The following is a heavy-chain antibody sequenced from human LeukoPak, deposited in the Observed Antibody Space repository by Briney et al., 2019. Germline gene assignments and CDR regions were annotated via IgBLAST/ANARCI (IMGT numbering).Heavy chain of an antibody. J-gene: IGHJ4*02. CDR3: ARAQAAVAIDY. D-gene: IGHD6-19*01. CDR2: INQSGDT. CDR1: GETFSGYH. V-gene: IGHV4-34*01. Sequence: SETLSLTCAVYGETFSGYHWTWIRQPPGRGLEWIGEINQSGDTNHNPSLKSRVTLSVDTSKNQFSLRLTSVTAADTAMYYCARAQAAVAIDYWGQGTPVTVSS.